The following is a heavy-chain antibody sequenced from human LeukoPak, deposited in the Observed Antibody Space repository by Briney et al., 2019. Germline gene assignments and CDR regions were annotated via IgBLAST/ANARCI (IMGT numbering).Heavy chain of an antibody. CDR3: ARDEFI. CDR2: ISTSGDTT. V-gene: IGHV3-23*01. CDR1: GFTFSSYA. Sequence: GGSLRLSCAASGFTFSSYAMSWVRQAPGKGLEWVSAISTSGDTTYYADSVKGRFTISRDNAKTSLYLQMNSLRAEDTAVYYCARDEFIWGRGTMVTVSS. J-gene: IGHJ3*02.